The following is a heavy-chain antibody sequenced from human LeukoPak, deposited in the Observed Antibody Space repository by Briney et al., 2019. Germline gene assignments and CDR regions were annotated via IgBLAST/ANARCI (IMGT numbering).Heavy chain of an antibody. D-gene: IGHD4-23*01. CDR1: GGSFSGYY. V-gene: IGHV4-34*01. J-gene: IGHJ6*02. CDR2: VNHSGST. Sequence: SETLSLTCAVYGGSFSGYYWSWIRQPPGKGLEWIGEVNHSGSTNYNPSLKSRVTISVDTSKNQFSLKLSSVTAADTAVYYCARAIGGGNSRYYYYYGMDVWGQGTTVTVSS. CDR3: ARAIGGGNSRYYYYYGMDV.